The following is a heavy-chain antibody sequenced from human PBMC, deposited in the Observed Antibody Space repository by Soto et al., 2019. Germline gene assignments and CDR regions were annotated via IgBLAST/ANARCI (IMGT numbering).Heavy chain of an antibody. D-gene: IGHD3-9*01. CDR2: ISPYNGYT. CDR1: GYNFPSYG. V-gene: IGHV1-18*01. Sequence: ASVKVSCKTSGYNFPSYGLTWVRQAPGQGLEWMGWISPYNGYTQYGQKVQGRVIMTTDASTKTGYMELRRLRSDDTAVYYCARGGGYDVLTGSDAFDIWGQGTLVTFSS. CDR3: ARGGGYDVLTGSDAFDI. J-gene: IGHJ3*02.